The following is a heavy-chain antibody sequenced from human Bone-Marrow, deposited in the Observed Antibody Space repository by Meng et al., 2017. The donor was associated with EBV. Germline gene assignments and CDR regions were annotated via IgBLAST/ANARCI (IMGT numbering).Heavy chain of an antibody. V-gene: IGHV1-69*01. CDR2: FLPTLGAP. CDR1: GGPSNNYA. J-gene: IGHJ4*02. D-gene: IGHD3-10*01. CDR3: ASESGRGYTPDY. Sequence: QQRPGVKASVSSVNVSRNSSGGPSNNYAIIGVRPDPGQGLEWLGGFLPTLGAPNYAQKFHGRVSITADESTSTHYMDLSSLRSEDTAMYYCASESGRGYTPDYWGQGTLVTVSS.